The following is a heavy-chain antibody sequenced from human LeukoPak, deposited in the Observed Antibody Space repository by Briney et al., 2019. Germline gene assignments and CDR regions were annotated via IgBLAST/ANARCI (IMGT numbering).Heavy chain of an antibody. D-gene: IGHD3-10*01. J-gene: IGHJ5*02. CDR3: ARHEGPGVLLWFGDKRNWFDP. CDR2: IYYSGST. V-gene: IGHV4-39*01. CDR1: GGSISSYY. Sequence: SETLSLTCTVSGGSISSYYWGWIRQPPGKGLEWIGSIYYSGSTYYNPSLKSRVTISVDTSKNQFSLKLSSVTAADTAVYYCARHEGPGVLLWFGDKRNWFDPWGQGTLVTVSS.